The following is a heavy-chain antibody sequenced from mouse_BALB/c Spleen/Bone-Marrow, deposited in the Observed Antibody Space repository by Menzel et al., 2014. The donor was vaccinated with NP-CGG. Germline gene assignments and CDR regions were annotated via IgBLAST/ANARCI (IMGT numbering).Heavy chain of an antibody. J-gene: IGHJ3*01. D-gene: IGHD2-3*01. CDR2: IDPANGNT. CDR3: ARRCDGYCAWFAY. CDR1: GFNIKDTY. V-gene: IGHV14-3*02. Sequence: EVQLQESGAELVKPGASVKLSCTASGFNIKDTYMHWVKQRPEQGLEWIGRIDPANGNTKYDPKFQGKATITADTSSNTASLQLSSLTSEDTAVYYCARRCDGYCAWFAYWGQGTLVTVSA.